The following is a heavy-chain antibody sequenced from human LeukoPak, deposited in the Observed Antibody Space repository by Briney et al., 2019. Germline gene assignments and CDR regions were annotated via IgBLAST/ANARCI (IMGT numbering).Heavy chain of an antibody. J-gene: IGHJ4*02. CDR1: GFTFSSYG. V-gene: IGHV3-30*18. CDR2: ISYDGSNK. Sequence: PGRSLRLSCAASGFTFSSYGMHWVRQAPGKGLEWVAVISYDGSNKYYADSVKGRFTISRDNSKNTLYLQMNSLRAEDTAVYYCAKDGIVGAIIGYHHFDYWGQGTLVTVSS. CDR3: AKDGIVGAIIGYHHFDY. D-gene: IGHD1-26*01.